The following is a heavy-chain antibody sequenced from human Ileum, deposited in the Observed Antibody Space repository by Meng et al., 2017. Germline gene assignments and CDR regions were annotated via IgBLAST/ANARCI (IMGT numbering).Heavy chain of an antibody. CDR3: ARYGSGSYYYDH. Sequence: GESLKISCAASGFTFSSHWMSWVRQAPGKGPEWVALISRDGNARQHADSVMGRFTISRDNAKNSLYLQMSSLRAEDTAVYYCARYGSGSYYYDHWGQGTLVNGSS. J-gene: IGHJ4*02. CDR2: ISRDGNAR. CDR1: GFTFSSHW. D-gene: IGHD3-10*01. V-gene: IGHV3-7*01.